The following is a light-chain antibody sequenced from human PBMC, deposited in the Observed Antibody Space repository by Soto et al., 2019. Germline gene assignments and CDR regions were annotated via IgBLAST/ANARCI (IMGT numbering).Light chain of an antibody. CDR1: RSFASSY. Sequence: DMGCTRFPSTLSLYTGKRATLSCRASRSFASSYLGWYQQKPGQAPRLLLYAASKRATGIPDRFSGSGSGTDFTLTISRLEPEDFAVYYCQQYGSSPLWTFGQGTKADI. V-gene: IGKV3-20*01. J-gene: IGKJ1*01. CDR3: QQYGSSPLWT. CDR2: AAS.